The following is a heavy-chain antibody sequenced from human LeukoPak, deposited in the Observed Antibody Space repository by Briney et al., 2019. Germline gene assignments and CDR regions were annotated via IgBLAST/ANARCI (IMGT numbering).Heavy chain of an antibody. CDR1: GGSFSGYY. CDR2: INHSGST. V-gene: IGHV4-34*01. Sequence: SETLSLTCAVYGGSFSGYYWSWIRQPPGKGLEWIGEINHSGSTNYNPSLKSRVTISVDTSKNQFSLKLSSVTAADTAVYYCARGPGFSRYFDLWGRGTLVTVSS. CDR3: ARGPGFSRYFDL. J-gene: IGHJ2*01. D-gene: IGHD3-10*01.